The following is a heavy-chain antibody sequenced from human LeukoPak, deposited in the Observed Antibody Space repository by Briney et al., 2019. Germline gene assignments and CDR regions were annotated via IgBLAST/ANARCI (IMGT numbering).Heavy chain of an antibody. CDR3: ARGGDIVATRSTVRNWFDP. CDR1: GGSIGSGDYY. Sequence: PSQTLSLTCTVSGGSIGSGDYYCSWIRQPPGKGLEWIGYIYYSGSTYYNPSLKSRVTISVDTSKNQFSLKLSSVTAADTAVYYCARGGDIVATRSTVRNWFDPWGQGTLVTVSS. CDR2: IYYSGST. V-gene: IGHV4-30-4*08. D-gene: IGHD5-12*01. J-gene: IGHJ5*02.